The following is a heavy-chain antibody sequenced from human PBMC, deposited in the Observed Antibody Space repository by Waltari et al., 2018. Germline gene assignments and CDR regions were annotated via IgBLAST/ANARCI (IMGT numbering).Heavy chain of an antibody. J-gene: IGHJ3*02. CDR2: IKQDGREK. V-gene: IGHV3-7*04. D-gene: IGHD6-13*01. Sequence: EVQLVESGGGLVQPGGSLRLSCAASGFTFSSYWMSWVRQAPGKGLGWGAKIKQDGREKYYGDSGKGRFTISRDNAKNSLYLQMNSLRAEDTAVYYCARGSSWGGAFDIWGQGTMVTVSS. CDR3: ARGSSWGGAFDI. CDR1: GFTFSSYW.